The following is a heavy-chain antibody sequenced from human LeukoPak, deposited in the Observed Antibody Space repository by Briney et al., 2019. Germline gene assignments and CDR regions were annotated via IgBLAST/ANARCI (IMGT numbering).Heavy chain of an antibody. CDR2: FDPEDGET. D-gene: IGHD6-13*01. CDR3: ATGLYSSSWYYH. V-gene: IGHV1-24*01. CDR1: GYTLTELS. J-gene: IGHJ5*02. Sequence: ASVKVFCKVSGYTLTELSMHWVRQAPGKGHEWMGGFDPEDGETIYAQKFQGRVTMTEDTSTDTAYMELSSLRSEDTAVYYCATGLYSSSWYYHWGQGTLVTVSS.